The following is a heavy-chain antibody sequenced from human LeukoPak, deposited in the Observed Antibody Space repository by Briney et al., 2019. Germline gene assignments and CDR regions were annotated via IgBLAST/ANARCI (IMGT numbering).Heavy chain of an antibody. V-gene: IGHV1-18*01. Sequence: GASVKVSCKASGYTFTSYGISWVRQAPGQGLEWMGWISAYNGNTSYAQKLQGRVTITTDTSTSTAYMELRSLRSDDTAVYYCARDHGYSSGWYQRNDAFDIWGQGTMVTVSS. CDR2: ISAYNGNT. CDR1: GYTFTSYG. CDR3: ARDHGYSSGWYQRNDAFDI. J-gene: IGHJ3*02. D-gene: IGHD6-19*01.